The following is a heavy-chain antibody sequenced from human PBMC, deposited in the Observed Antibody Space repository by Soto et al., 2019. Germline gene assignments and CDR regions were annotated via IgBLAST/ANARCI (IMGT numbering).Heavy chain of an antibody. V-gene: IGHV3-73*01. Sequence: GGSLRLSCAASGFTFSGSAMHWVRQASGKGLEWVGRIRSKANSYSTAYAASVKGRFTISRDDSKNTAYLQMNSLKTEDTAVYYCTRAGIAVAGKDAFDIWGQGTMVTVSS. D-gene: IGHD6-19*01. J-gene: IGHJ3*02. CDR2: IRSKANSYST. CDR3: TRAGIAVAGKDAFDI. CDR1: GFTFSGSA.